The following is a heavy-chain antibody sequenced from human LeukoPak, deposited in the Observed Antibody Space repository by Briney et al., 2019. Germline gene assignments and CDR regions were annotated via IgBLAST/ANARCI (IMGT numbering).Heavy chain of an antibody. V-gene: IGHV3-23*01. CDR3: AKMDYGGNPFDY. CDR1: GFTFSSYE. Sequence: PGGSLRLSCAASGFTFSSYEMNWVRQAPGKGLEWVSAISGSGGNTYYADSVKGRFTISRDNSRTTLYLQMNSLRAEDTAVYYCAKMDYGGNPFDYWGQGTLVTVSS. CDR2: ISGSGGNT. D-gene: IGHD4-23*01. J-gene: IGHJ4*02.